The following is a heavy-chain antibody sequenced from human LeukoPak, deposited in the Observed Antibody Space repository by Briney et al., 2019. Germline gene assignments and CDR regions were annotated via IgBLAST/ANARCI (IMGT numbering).Heavy chain of an antibody. CDR3: ARDLVAYILTGYYSDY. J-gene: IGHJ4*02. V-gene: IGHV3-33*01. D-gene: IGHD3-9*01. CDR1: GFTFSSYG. Sequence: QPGGSLRLSCAASGFTFSSYGMHWVRQAPGKGLEWVAVIWYDGSNKYYADSVKGRFTISRDNSKNTLYLQMNSLRAEDTAVYYCARDLVAYILTGYYSDYWGQGTLVTVSS. CDR2: IWYDGSNK.